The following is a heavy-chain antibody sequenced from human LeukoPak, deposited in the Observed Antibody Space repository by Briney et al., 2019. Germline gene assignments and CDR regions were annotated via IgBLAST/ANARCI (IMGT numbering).Heavy chain of an antibody. CDR3: ARDPGYCSGGSCYNYFDY. V-gene: IGHV3-30*04. Sequence: PGGSLRLSCAASGFTVSSYAMDWVRQAPGKGLEWVAVISYDGSNKYYGDSVKGRFTISRDNSKNTLYLQMNSLRAEDTAVYYCARDPGYCSGGSCYNYFDYWGQGTLVTVSS. J-gene: IGHJ4*02. D-gene: IGHD2-15*01. CDR1: GFTVSSYA. CDR2: ISYDGSNK.